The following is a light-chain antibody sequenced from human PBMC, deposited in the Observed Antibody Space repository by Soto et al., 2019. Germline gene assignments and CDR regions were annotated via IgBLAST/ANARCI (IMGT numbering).Light chain of an antibody. CDR1: QTISSW. J-gene: IGKJ1*01. CDR3: QRSNSYSEA. CDR2: KAS. Sequence: DIQMTQSPSTLSGSVGGRVTITCRASQTISSWLAWYQQKPGKAPKLLIYKASTLKSGVPSRFSGSGSGTEFTLTISSLQPDDFATCYCQRSNSYSEAFGQGTQVDIK. V-gene: IGKV1-5*03.